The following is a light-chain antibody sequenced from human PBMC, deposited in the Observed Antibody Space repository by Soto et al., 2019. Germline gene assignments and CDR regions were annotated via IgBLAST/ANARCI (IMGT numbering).Light chain of an antibody. CDR1: QGIRHY. CDR3: QQYNSYST. J-gene: IGKJ1*01. CDR2: EAS. Sequence: DLQMTQSPSSLSASVGDRVTITCRASQGIRHYLAWYQQKPGKVPKLLIYEASNLQSGVPSRFRGGGSGTEFTLTISSLQPDDFATYYCQQYNSYSTFGQGTKVDI. V-gene: IGKV1-27*01.